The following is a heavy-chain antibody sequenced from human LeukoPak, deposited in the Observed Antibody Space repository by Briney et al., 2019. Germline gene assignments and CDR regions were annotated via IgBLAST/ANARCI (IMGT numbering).Heavy chain of an antibody. Sequence: PGGSLRLSCAASGFIVSSNYMSWVRQAPGKGLEWGSLIYSGGSTYYADSVKGRFTISRDNSKNTLYLQMNSLRGEDTAVYYCASIRITMKALDYWGQGTLVTVSS. D-gene: IGHD3-22*01. V-gene: IGHV3-53*01. CDR3: ASIRITMKALDY. J-gene: IGHJ4*02. CDR2: IYSGGST. CDR1: GFIVSSNY.